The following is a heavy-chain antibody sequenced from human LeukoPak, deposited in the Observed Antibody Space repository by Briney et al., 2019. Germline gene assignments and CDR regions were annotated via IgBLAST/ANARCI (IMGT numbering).Heavy chain of an antibody. V-gene: IGHV1-69*04. CDR3: ARGVQLWLFALAFDI. CDR2: IIPIFGIA. CDR1: GGTFSSYA. Sequence: SVKVSCKASGGTFSSYAISWVRQAPGQGLEWMGRIIPIFGIANYAQKFQGRVTITADKSTSTAYMELSSLRSEDTAVYYCARGVQLWLFALAFDIWGQGTMVTVSS. D-gene: IGHD5-18*01. J-gene: IGHJ3*02.